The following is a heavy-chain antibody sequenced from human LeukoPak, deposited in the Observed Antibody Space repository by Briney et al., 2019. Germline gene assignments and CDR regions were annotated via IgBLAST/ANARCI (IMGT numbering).Heavy chain of an antibody. Sequence: GGSLRLSRAASGFTFSSYAMHWVRQAPGKGLEWVAVISYDGSNKYYADSVKGRFTISRDNSKNTAYLQMNSLKTEDTAVYYCTRHLAAAGTTLNDYWGQGTLVTASS. CDR2: ISYDGSNK. CDR3: TRHLAAAGTTLNDY. V-gene: IGHV3-30-3*01. J-gene: IGHJ4*02. CDR1: GFTFSSYA. D-gene: IGHD6-13*01.